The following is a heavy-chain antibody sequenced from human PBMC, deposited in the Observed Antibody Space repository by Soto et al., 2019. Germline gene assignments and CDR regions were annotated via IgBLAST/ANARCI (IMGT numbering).Heavy chain of an antibody. J-gene: IGHJ5*02. D-gene: IGHD3-22*01. CDR1: GGTFSSYA. CDR2: IIPIFGTA. V-gene: IGHV1-69*01. CDR3: ALAVAGRYDSSGDPVGWFDP. Sequence: QVQLVQSGAEVKKPGSSVKVSCKASGGTFSSYAISWVRQAPGQGLEWMGGIIPIFGTANYAQKFQGRVTIPADESTSTAYMELSSLRSEYTAVYYWALAVAGRYDSSGDPVGWFDPWGQGTLVTVSS.